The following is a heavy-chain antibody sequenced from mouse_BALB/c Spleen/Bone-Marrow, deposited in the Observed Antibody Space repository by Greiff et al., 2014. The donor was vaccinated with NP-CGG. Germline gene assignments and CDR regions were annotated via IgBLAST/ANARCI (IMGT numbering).Heavy chain of an antibody. CDR1: GYTFTSYY. CDR3: TRSYYAKEGAWFAY. CDR2: INPSNGGT. Sequence: QVQLKQSGAELVKPGASVKLSRKASGYTFTSYYMYWVKQRPGQGLEWIGGINPSNGGTNFNEKFKSKATLTVDKSSSTAHMQLSSLTSEDSAVYYCTRSYYAKEGAWFAYWGQGTLVTVSA. V-gene: IGHV1S81*02. D-gene: IGHD1-1*01. J-gene: IGHJ3*01.